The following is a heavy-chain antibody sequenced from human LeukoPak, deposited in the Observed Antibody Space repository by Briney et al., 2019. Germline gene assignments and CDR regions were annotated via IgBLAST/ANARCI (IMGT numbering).Heavy chain of an antibody. J-gene: IGHJ5*02. CDR3: ARDRGDIVVVVAANNWFDP. CDR1: GYTFTSYG. CDR2: ISAYNGNT. Sequence: SVKVSCKASGYTFTSYGISWVRQAPGQGLEWMGWISAYNGNTNYAQKLQGRVTVTTDTSTSTAYMELRSLRSDDTAVYYCARDRGDIVVVVAANNWFDPWGQGTLVTVSS. V-gene: IGHV1-18*01. D-gene: IGHD2-15*01.